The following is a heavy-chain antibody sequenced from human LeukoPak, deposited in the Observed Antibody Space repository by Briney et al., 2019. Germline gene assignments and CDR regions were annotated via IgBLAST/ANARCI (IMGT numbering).Heavy chain of an antibody. CDR1: GYTFTSYY. V-gene: IGHV1-69*05. CDR3: ARDHCSGDSCYFFDY. J-gene: IGHJ4*02. Sequence: ASVKVSCKASGYTFTSYYMHWVRRAPGQGLEWMGGIIPIFGTVNYAQKFQGRVTITTDESTSTAYMELSSLRSEDTAIYYCARDHCSGDSCYFFDYWGQGTLVTVSS. D-gene: IGHD2-15*01. CDR2: IIPIFGTV.